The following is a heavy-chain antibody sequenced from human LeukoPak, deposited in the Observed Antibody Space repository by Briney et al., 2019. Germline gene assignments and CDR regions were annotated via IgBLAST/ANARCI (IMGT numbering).Heavy chain of an antibody. J-gene: IGHJ4*02. Sequence: PSETLSLTCTVSGGSISSSSYYWGWIRQPPGKGLEWIGSIYYSGSTYYNPSLKSRVTISVDTSKNQFSLELSSVTAADTAVYYCARQGSASSGYYYGRIDYFDYWGQGTLVTVSS. CDR2: IYYSGST. CDR3: ARQGSASSGYYYGRIDYFDY. CDR1: GGSISSSSYY. D-gene: IGHD3-22*01. V-gene: IGHV4-39*01.